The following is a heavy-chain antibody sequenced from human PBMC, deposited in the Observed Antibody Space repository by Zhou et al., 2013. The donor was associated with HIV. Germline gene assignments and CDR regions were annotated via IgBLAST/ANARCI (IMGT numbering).Heavy chain of an antibody. V-gene: IGHV1-18*01. CDR1: GYTFINYG. CDR3: ARDDPYCSGGICYPIYYHGMDV. CDR2: INTYNGDR. J-gene: IGHJ6*02. Sequence: QIQLVQSGPEVKKPGASVKVSCKASGYTFINYGITWVRQAPGQGLEWMGWINTYNGDRKYLQKFQGRVTMTTNTSTNTVYMELRSLRSDDTAVYYCARDDPYCSGGICYPIYYHGMDVWGPRDHGHRLL. D-gene: IGHD2-15*01.